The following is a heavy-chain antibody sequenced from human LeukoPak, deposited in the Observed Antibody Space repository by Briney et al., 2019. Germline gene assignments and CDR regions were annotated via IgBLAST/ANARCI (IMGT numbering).Heavy chain of an antibody. CDR2: IIPIFGTA. Sequence: SVKVSCKASGGTLSSYAISWVRQAPGQRLEWMGRIIPIFGTANYAQKFQGRVTITTDESTSTAYMELSSLRSEDTAVYYCARDQGGYSYGYVDYWGQGTLVTVSS. CDR3: ARDQGGYSYGYVDY. CDR1: GGTLSSYA. V-gene: IGHV1-69*05. J-gene: IGHJ4*02. D-gene: IGHD5-18*01.